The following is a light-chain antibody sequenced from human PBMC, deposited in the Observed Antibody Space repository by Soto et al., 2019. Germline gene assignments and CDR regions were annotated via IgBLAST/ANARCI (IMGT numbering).Light chain of an antibody. CDR2: EGS. CDR3: CSYAGSSTVV. V-gene: IGLV2-23*01. J-gene: IGLJ2*01. CDR1: SSDVGSYNL. Sequence: QSVLTQPASVSGSPGQSITISCTGTSSDVGSYNLVSWYQQHPGKAPKLMIYEGSKRPSGVSNRVSGSKSGNTASLTISRLQAEDEADYYCCSYAGSSTVVFGGGTKLTVL.